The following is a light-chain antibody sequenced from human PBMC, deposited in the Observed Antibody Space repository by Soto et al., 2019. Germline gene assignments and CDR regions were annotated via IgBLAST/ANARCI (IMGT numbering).Light chain of an antibody. CDR3: QQGYSTPG. CDR1: QSISSY. Sequence: DIQMTQSPSSLSASVGDRVTITCRASQSISSYLNWYQQKPGKAPNLLIYTASNLQSGVPSRFSGSGSGTDFTLTINSLQPEDFATYYCQQGYSTPGFGGGTKVEI. V-gene: IGKV1-39*01. J-gene: IGKJ4*01. CDR2: TAS.